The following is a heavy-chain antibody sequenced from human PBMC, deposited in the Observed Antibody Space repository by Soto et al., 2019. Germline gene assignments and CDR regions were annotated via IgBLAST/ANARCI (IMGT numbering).Heavy chain of an antibody. J-gene: IGHJ4*02. D-gene: IGHD3-9*01. CDR1: GGSISSYY. Sequence: PSETLSLTCTVSGGSISSYYWNWIRQPPGKGLEWIGYIYYSGSTNYNPSLKSRVTISVDTSKNQFSLKLSSVTAADTAVYYCARAGVDSFFDYWGQGSLVTVSS. CDR2: IYYSGST. V-gene: IGHV4-59*01. CDR3: ARAGVDSFFDY.